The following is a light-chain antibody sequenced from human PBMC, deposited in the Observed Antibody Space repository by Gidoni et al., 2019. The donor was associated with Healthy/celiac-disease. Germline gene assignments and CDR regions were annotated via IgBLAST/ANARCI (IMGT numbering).Light chain of an antibody. Sequence: VLTPSPAIVSVSPGDTATLSCRASQAINSNLAWYQQRPGQAPRLLIYGAATRATGSPAMLSGSGCGTEFTLTISSLQFEDFAVDYCHQYRNWPSHTFGGGTKVDIK. J-gene: IGKJ4*01. CDR3: HQYRNWPSHT. CDR2: GAA. CDR1: QAINSN. V-gene: IGKV3-15*01.